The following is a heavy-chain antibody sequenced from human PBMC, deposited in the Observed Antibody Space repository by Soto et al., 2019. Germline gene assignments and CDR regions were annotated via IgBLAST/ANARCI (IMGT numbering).Heavy chain of an antibody. CDR3: ARYFDWLTPPDY. CDR2: MNPNSGST. V-gene: IGHV1-8*01. Sequence: ASVKVSCKASGYTFTSYDINWVRQATGQGLEWMGWMNPNSGSTGYAQKFQGRVTMTRNTSISTAYMELSSLRSEDTAVYYCARYFDWLTPPDYWGQGTLVTVSS. D-gene: IGHD3-9*01. J-gene: IGHJ4*02. CDR1: GYTFTSYD.